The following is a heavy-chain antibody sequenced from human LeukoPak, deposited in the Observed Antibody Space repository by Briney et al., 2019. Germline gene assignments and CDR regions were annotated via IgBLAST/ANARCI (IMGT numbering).Heavy chain of an antibody. CDR3: ARDFSLSITMIVLVMPDAFDI. D-gene: IGHD3-22*01. V-gene: IGHV1-18*01. J-gene: IGHJ3*02. CDR1: GYTFTSYG. Sequence: ASVKVSCKASGYTFTSYGISWVRQAPRQGLEWMGWISAYNGNTNYAQKLQGRVTMTTDTSTSTAYMELRSLRSDDTAVYYCARDFSLSITMIVLVMPDAFDIWGQGTMVTVSS. CDR2: ISAYNGNT.